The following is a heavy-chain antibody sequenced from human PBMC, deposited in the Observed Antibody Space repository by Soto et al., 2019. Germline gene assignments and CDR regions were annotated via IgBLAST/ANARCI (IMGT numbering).Heavy chain of an antibody. J-gene: IGHJ4*02. Sequence: SETLSLTCTVSGGSISSYYWSWIRQPPGKGLEWIGYIYYSGSTNYNPSLKSRVTISVDTSKNQFSLKLSSVTAADTAVYYCARRYDSSGYYFVFDYWGQGTLVTVS. CDR1: GGSISSYY. V-gene: IGHV4-59*08. D-gene: IGHD3-22*01. CDR3: ARRYDSSGYYFVFDY. CDR2: IYYSGST.